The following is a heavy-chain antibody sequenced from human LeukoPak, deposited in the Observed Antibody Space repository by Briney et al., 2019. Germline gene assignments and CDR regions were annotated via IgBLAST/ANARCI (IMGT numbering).Heavy chain of an antibody. Sequence: SETLSLTCAVYGGSFSGYYWSWIRQPPGKGLEWIGEINHSGSTNYNPSLKSRVTISVDTSKNQFSLKLSSVTAADTAVYYCARRAWGAAFDYWGQGTLVTVSS. J-gene: IGHJ4*02. CDR3: ARRAWGAAFDY. CDR2: INHSGST. V-gene: IGHV4-34*01. D-gene: IGHD1-26*01. CDR1: GGSFSGYY.